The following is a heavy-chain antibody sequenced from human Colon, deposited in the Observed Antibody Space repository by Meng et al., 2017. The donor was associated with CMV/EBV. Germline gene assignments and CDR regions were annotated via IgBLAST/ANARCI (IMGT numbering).Heavy chain of an antibody. V-gene: IGHV3-53*01. J-gene: IGHJ4*02. CDR1: GFTVSSNY. D-gene: IGHD3-16*01. CDR2: IYSGGST. CDR3: ARDPGEMGGSQAEVDY. Sequence: GESLKISCAASGFTVSSNYMSWVRQAPGKGLEWVSVIYSGGSTYYADSVKGRFTISRDNSKNTLYLQMNSLRAEDTAVYYCARDPGEMGGSQAEVDYWGQGTLVTVSS.